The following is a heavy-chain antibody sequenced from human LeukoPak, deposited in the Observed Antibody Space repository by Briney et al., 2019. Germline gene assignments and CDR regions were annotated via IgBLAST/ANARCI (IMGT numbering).Heavy chain of an antibody. D-gene: IGHD5-12*01. CDR3: AKEQRGYTGYAVGSWFDP. V-gene: IGHV3-23*01. CDR1: GFTFSSYA. Sequence: GGSLRPSCAASGFTFSSYAMSWVRQAPGKGLEWVSAISRSGDSTYYADSVKGRFTISRDNSKNTLYLQMNSLRAEDTAVYYCAKEQRGYTGYAVGSWFDPWGQGTLVTVSS. CDR2: ISRSGDST. J-gene: IGHJ5*02.